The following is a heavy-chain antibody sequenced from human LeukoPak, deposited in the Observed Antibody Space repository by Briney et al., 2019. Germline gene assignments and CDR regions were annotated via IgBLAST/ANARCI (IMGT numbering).Heavy chain of an antibody. Sequence: ASVKVSCKASGYTFTSYDINWVRQATGQGLEWMGWMNPNSGNTGYTQKFQGRVTITRNTSISTAYMELSSLRSEDTAVYYCARGDMPDAFDIWGQGTMVTVSS. V-gene: IGHV1-8*03. CDR1: GYTFTSYD. CDR2: MNPNSGNT. D-gene: IGHD2-2*01. CDR3: ARGDMPDAFDI. J-gene: IGHJ3*02.